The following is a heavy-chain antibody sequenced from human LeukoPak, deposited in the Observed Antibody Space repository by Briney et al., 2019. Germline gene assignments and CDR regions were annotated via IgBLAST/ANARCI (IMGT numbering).Heavy chain of an antibody. Sequence: SETLFLTCTVSGGSISSGGYYWSWIRQHPGKGLEWIGYIYYSGSTYYNPSLKSRVTISVDTSKNQFSLKLSSVTAADTAVYYCARDLGYCSGGSCSPGGYFDYWGQGTLVTVSS. CDR3: ARDLGYCSGGSCSPGGYFDY. CDR1: GGSISSGGYY. J-gene: IGHJ4*02. CDR2: IYYSGST. V-gene: IGHV4-31*03. D-gene: IGHD2-15*01.